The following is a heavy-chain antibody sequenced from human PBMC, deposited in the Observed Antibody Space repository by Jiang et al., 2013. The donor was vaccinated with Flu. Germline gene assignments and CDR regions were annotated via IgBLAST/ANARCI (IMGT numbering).Heavy chain of an antibody. CDR2: IWYDGSNK. D-gene: IGHD3-3*01. Sequence: QLVESGGGVVQPGRSLRLSCAASGFTFSSYGMHWVRQAPGKGLEWVAVIWYDGSNKYYADSVKGRFTISRDNSKNTLYLQMNSLRAEDTAVYYCARSYYDFWSGYYSALLFDYWGQGTLVTVSS. CDR3: ARSYYDFWSGYYSALLFDY. J-gene: IGHJ4*02. V-gene: IGHV3-33*01. CDR1: GFTFSSYG.